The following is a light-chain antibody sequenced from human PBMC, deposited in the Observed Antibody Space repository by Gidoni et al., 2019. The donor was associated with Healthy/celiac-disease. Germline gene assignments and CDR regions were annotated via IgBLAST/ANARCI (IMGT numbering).Light chain of an antibody. CDR1: QDISNY. Sequence: IKLTQSPSSLPASVGDRVTITCQASQDISNYLNWYQQKPGKAPKLLIYDASNLETGVPARFSGSGSGTDFTFTISSLQPEDIATYYCQQYDSLLSITFGQGTRLEIK. CDR2: DAS. J-gene: IGKJ5*01. CDR3: QQYDSLLSIT. V-gene: IGKV1-33*01.